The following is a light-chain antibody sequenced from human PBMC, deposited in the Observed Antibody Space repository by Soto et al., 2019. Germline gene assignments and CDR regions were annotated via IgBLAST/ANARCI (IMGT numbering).Light chain of an antibody. CDR3: QQYNNWPPDRT. CDR1: QSVSSN. J-gene: IGKJ1*01. V-gene: IGKV3-15*01. Sequence: EIVMTQSPATLSVSPGERATLSCRASQSVSSNLAWYQQKPGQPSRLLIYGASTRATGIAARFSGSGSGTEFTLTNSSLQSEDFAIYFCQQYNNWPPDRTFGQGTKVEIK. CDR2: GAS.